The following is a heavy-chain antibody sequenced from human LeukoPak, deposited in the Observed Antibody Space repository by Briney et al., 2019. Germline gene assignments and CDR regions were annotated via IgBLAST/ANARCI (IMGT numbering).Heavy chain of an antibody. CDR3: ARDVAGLDY. V-gene: IGHV3-43*02. Sequence: PGGSLRLSCVASGFTFDDYAMHWVRQDPGKGLEWVSLISRNGGSTYYADSVKGRFTISRDNAKNSLYLQMNSLRAEDTAVYYCARDVAGLDYWGQGTLVTVSS. J-gene: IGHJ4*02. D-gene: IGHD6-19*01. CDR2: ISRNGGST. CDR1: GFTFDDYA.